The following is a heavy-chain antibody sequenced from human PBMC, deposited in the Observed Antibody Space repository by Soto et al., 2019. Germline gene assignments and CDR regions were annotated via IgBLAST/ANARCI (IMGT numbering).Heavy chain of an antibody. Sequence: SLRLSCAASGFTFSSYGMHWVRQAPGKGLEWVAVISYDGSNKYYADSVKGRFTISRDNSKNTLYLQMNSLRAEDTAVYYCAKDQTRYCSGGSCYRYFQHWGQGTLVTVSS. V-gene: IGHV3-30*18. CDR3: AKDQTRYCSGGSCYRYFQH. J-gene: IGHJ1*01. D-gene: IGHD2-15*01. CDR1: GFTFSSYG. CDR2: ISYDGSNK.